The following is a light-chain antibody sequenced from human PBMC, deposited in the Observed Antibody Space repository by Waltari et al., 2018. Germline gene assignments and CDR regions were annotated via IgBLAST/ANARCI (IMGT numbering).Light chain of an antibody. CDR2: DAA. CDR1: QRVSSY. V-gene: IGKV3-11*01. Sequence: EIVLTQPPATLSLPPGTRATPSCRASQRVSSYLACYHQKQSQAPRLLIYDAANRSTSIPAMFSSSGSGTDFTLTISSREPEDFAVYDCQQRINWPLTFGGGTKVEIK. CDR3: QQRINWPLT. J-gene: IGKJ4*01.